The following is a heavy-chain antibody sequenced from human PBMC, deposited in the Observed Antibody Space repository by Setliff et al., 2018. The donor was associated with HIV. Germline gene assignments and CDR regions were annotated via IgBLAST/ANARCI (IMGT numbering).Heavy chain of an antibody. D-gene: IGHD5-18*01. CDR1: GGSISSYY. V-gene: IGHV4-4*09. CDR3: SRRGYSYVERVYYYYMDV. CDR2: IDNSGST. J-gene: IGHJ6*03. Sequence: SETLSLTGTVSGGSISSYYWSWIRQRPGKGLEWIGYIDNSGSTNYNPSLKSRVTISVDTSKNQISMKLSSVTAADTAMYYCSRRGYSYVERVYYYYMDVWGKGTTVTVSS.